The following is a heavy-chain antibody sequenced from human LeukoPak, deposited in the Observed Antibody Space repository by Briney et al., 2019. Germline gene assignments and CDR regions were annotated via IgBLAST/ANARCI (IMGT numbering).Heavy chain of an antibody. Sequence: SVKVSCKASGGTFSSYAISWVRQAPGQGLEWMGGIIPIFGTANYAQKFQGRVTITADESTSTAYMELSSLRAEDTALYYCAKDLGVVINYYFDYWGQGTLVTVSS. D-gene: IGHD3-3*01. CDR1: GGTFSSYA. CDR2: IIPIFGTA. V-gene: IGHV1-69*13. CDR3: AKDLGVVINYYFDY. J-gene: IGHJ4*02.